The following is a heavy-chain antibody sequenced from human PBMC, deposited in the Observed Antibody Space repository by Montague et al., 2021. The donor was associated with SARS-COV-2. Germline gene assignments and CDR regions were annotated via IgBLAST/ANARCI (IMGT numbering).Heavy chain of an antibody. CDR2: LFRGGKP. D-gene: IGHD3-16*01. CDR1: GLTVSENY. V-gene: IGHV3-66*02. CDR3: AREEGGVGGVLGPLLYHGMDV. Sequence: SLRLSCAAAGLTVSENYMSWVRQAPGKRLEWVSLLFRGGKPYYADSVKGRFTISRDGSNNILFLQTNSVRLEDTAVYFCAREEGGVGGVLGPLLYHGMDVWGQGTTVTVSS. J-gene: IGHJ6*02.